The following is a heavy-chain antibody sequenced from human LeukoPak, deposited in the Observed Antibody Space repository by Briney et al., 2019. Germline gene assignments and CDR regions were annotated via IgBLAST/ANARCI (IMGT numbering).Heavy chain of an antibody. Sequence: SETLSLTCTVSGVSINTYSWSWIRQPAGKGLEWIGRMYSSGSSNYNPSLKSRVSMSVDTSKNQFSLKLSSVTAADTAVYYCARWSSGSYYYVDYWGQGTLVTVSS. CDR3: ARWSSGSYYYVDY. CDR1: GVSINTYS. D-gene: IGHD3-22*01. J-gene: IGHJ4*02. V-gene: IGHV4-4*07. CDR2: MYSSGSS.